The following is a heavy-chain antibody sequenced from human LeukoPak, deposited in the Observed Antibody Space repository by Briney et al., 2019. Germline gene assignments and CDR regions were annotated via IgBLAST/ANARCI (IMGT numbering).Heavy chain of an antibody. D-gene: IGHD6-19*01. V-gene: IGHV3-33*01. CDR1: GFTFSSYG. J-gene: IGHJ4*02. CDR3: ARGKYSSGWYYFDY. CDR2: IWYDGSNK. Sequence: AGSLRLSCAASGFTFSSYGMHWVRQAPGKGLEWVVVIWYDGSNKYYADSVKGRFTISRDSSKNTVYLHMNSLRAEDTAVYYCARGKYSSGWYYFDYWGQGTLVTVSS.